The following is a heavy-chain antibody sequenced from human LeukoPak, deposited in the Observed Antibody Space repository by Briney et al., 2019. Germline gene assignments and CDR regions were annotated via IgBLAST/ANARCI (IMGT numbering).Heavy chain of an antibody. V-gene: IGHV3-7*04. D-gene: IGHD6-19*01. Sequence: PGGSLRLSCAASGFTFTNDFMTWVRQAPGKGLEWVANMRVDGSDIHYADSVKGRFTISSDNARNSLYLQMNPLRADDTAVYYCARGRGWTYDSWGRGTLVTVSS. CDR2: MRVDGSDI. J-gene: IGHJ4*02. CDR3: ARGRGWTYDS. CDR1: GFTFTNDF.